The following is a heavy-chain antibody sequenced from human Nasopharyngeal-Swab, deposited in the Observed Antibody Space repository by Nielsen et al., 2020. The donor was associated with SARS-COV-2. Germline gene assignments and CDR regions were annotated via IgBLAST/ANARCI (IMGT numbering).Heavy chain of an antibody. V-gene: IGHV1-3*01. CDR3: ARHGEQQLDRNWFDP. CDR2: INAGNGNT. CDR1: GYTFTNYA. J-gene: IGHJ5*02. Sequence: ASVKVSCKASGYTFTNYAMHWVRQAPGQRLEWMGWINAGNGNTKYSQKFQGRVTITRDTSTSTAYMELRSLRSDDTAVYYCARHGEQQLDRNWFDPWGQGTLVTVSS. D-gene: IGHD6-13*01.